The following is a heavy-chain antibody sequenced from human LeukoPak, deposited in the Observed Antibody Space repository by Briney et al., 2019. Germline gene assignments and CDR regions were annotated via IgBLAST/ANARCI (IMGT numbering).Heavy chain of an antibody. CDR1: GYTFINYA. CDR2: INPNSGGT. V-gene: IGHV1-2*06. Sequence: ASVKVSCKASGYTFINYAISWVRQAPGQGLEWMGRINPNSGGTNYAQKFQGRVTMTRDTSISTAYMELSRLRSDDTAVYYCARGYYDSSGYYPDWGQGTLVTVSS. D-gene: IGHD3-22*01. J-gene: IGHJ4*02. CDR3: ARGYYDSSGYYPD.